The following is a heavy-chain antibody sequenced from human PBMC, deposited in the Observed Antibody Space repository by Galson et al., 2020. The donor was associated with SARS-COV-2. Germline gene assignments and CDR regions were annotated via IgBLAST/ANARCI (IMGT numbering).Heavy chain of an antibody. CDR1: GYSISAGFF. CDR3: ARRSGFYDGRGSKYYMDV. CDR2: IYHNGST. V-gene: IGHV4-38-2*01. J-gene: IGHJ6*02. Sequence: SETLSLTCAVSGYSISAGFFWVWIRQPPGEGLEWIGTIYHNGSTYYKSSLKSRVTISVDTSKNQFSLKLRSVTAADTALYFCARRSGFYDGRGSKYYMDVWGRGTTVTVSS. D-gene: IGHD3-22*01.